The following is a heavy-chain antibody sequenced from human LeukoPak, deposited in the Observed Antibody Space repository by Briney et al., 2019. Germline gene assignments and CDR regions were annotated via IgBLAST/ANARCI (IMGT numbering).Heavy chain of an antibody. Sequence: GGSLRLSCAASGFTFSTNWMHWVRQAPGKGLVWVSRINSDGSTTNYADSVKGRSTISRDNAKNTLYLQMNSLRAEDTAVYYCARRSSSGWYYLDHWGQGTLVTVSS. CDR2: INSDGSTT. V-gene: IGHV3-74*01. D-gene: IGHD6-19*01. CDR3: ARRSSSGWYYLDH. CDR1: GFTFSTNW. J-gene: IGHJ4*02.